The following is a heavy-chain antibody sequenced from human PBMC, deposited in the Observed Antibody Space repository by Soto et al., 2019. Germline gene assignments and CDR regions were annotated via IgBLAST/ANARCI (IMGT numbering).Heavy chain of an antibody. CDR1: GFTFSGYW. D-gene: IGHD4-17*01. V-gene: IGHV3-7*04. Sequence: PGGSLRLSCAASGFTFSGYWMSWVRQAPGKGLEWVANIKQDGSEKYYVGSVKGRFTISRDNAKNSLYLQMNSLRAEDTAVYYCARDYGDYGDYYYGMDVWGQGTTVTVSS. CDR2: IKQDGSEK. J-gene: IGHJ6*02. CDR3: ARDYGDYGDYYYGMDV.